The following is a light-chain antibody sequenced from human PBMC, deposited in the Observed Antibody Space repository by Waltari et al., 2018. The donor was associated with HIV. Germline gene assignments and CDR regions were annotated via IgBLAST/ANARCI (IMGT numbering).Light chain of an antibody. CDR1: SGDLRNYNF. Sequence: QSALTQPRSVSGSPGQSVTLPCPGTSGDLRNYNFFSWYQHPPGTALKLRIYDVTKRPSGVPDRFSGSKSANTASLTISGLRADDEADYYCCAYAGGWVFGGGTKVTVL. CDR2: DVT. J-gene: IGLJ3*02. CDR3: CAYAGGWV. V-gene: IGLV2-11*01.